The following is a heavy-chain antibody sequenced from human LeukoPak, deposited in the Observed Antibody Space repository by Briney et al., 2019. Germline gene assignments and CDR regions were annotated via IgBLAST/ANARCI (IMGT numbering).Heavy chain of an antibody. CDR1: GYTFTSYY. CDR3: ARVRLEWLFGPNDAFDI. D-gene: IGHD3-3*01. Sequence: ASVKVSCKASGYTFTSYYMHWVRQAPGQGLEWMGIINPSGGSTSYAQKFQGRVTMTRDTSTSTVYMELSSLRSEDTAVYYCARVRLEWLFGPNDAFDIWGQGTMVTVSS. V-gene: IGHV1-46*01. J-gene: IGHJ3*02. CDR2: INPSGGST.